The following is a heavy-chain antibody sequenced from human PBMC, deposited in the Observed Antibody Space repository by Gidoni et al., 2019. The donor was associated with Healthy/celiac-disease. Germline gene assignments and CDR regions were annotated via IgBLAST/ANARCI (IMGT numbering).Heavy chain of an antibody. J-gene: IGHJ6*02. CDR1: GGSISSSSYY. Sequence: QLQLQESGPGLVKPSETLSLTCTVSGGSISSSSYYWGWIRQPPGKGLEWIGSIYYSGSTYYNPSLKSRVTISVDTSKNQFSLKLSSVTAADTAVYYCARHLGYCTNGVCYTLRPGGMDVWGQGTTVTVSS. D-gene: IGHD2-8*01. CDR2: IYYSGST. CDR3: ARHLGYCTNGVCYTLRPGGMDV. V-gene: IGHV4-39*01.